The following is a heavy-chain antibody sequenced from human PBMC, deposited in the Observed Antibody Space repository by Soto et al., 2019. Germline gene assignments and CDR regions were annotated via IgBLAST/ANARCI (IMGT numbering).Heavy chain of an antibody. V-gene: IGHV3-15*07. CDR1: GMTFSNAA. Sequence: PGGSLRVSCAAAGMTFSNAARKWDRQITGKGLEWVGRISSKSGGGTTDHAAPVKGRFTISRDDSRNTLFLQMNSLKTEDTAVYYCTTGLGYWGQGTLVTVSS. CDR3: TTGLGY. CDR2: ISSKSGGGTT. J-gene: IGHJ4*02.